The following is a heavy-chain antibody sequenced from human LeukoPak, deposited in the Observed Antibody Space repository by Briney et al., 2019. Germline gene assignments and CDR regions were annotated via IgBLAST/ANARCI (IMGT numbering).Heavy chain of an antibody. J-gene: IGHJ4*02. CDR1: GSTVSSNY. Sequence: GGSLRLSCAASGSTVSSNYMSWVRQAPGKGLEWVAVISYDGSNKYYADSVKGRFTISRDNSKNTLYLQMNSLRAEDTAVYYCARDLYSGYASTRLLDYWGQGTLVTVSS. CDR3: ARDLYSGYASTRLLDY. CDR2: ISYDGSNK. V-gene: IGHV3-30-3*01. D-gene: IGHD5-12*01.